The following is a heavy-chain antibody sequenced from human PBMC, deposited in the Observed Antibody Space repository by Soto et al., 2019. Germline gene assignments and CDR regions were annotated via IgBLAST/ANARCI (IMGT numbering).Heavy chain of an antibody. CDR2: ISSNGGST. CDR3: VKVSPKPYLSGYDYNY. Sequence: GGSLRLSCSASGFTFSSYAMHWVRQAPGKGLEYVSAISSNGGSTYYADSVKGRFTISRDNSKNTLYLQMSSLRAEDTAVYYCVKVSPKPYLSGYDYNYWGQGTLVTVSS. CDR1: GFTFSSYA. D-gene: IGHD5-12*01. J-gene: IGHJ4*02. V-gene: IGHV3-64D*06.